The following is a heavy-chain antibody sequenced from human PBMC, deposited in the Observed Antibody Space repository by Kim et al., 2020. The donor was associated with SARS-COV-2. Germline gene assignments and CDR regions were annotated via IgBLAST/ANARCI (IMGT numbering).Heavy chain of an antibody. D-gene: IGHD6-13*01. CDR3: ASSIAAAGPNYYYYYGMDV. J-gene: IGHJ6*02. Sequence: ASVKVSCKASGYTFTGYYMHWVRQAPGQGLEWMGRINPNSGGTNYAQKFQGRVTMTRDTSISTAYMELSRLRSDDTAVYYCASSIAAAGPNYYYYYGMDVWGQGTTVTVSS. V-gene: IGHV1-2*06. CDR2: INPNSGGT. CDR1: GYTFTGYY.